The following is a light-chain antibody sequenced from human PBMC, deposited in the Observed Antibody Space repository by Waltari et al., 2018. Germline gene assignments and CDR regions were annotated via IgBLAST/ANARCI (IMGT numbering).Light chain of an antibody. CDR1: PSVSSSD. V-gene: IGKV3-20*01. CDR3: QQYGSSFT. Sequence: EIVLTQSPGTLSLSPGERATLPCRARPSVSSSDLAWYQQKPGQAPRLLIYGASSRATGIPDRFSGSGSGTDFTLTISRLEPEDFAVYYCQQYGSSFTFGPGTKVDIK. CDR2: GAS. J-gene: IGKJ3*01.